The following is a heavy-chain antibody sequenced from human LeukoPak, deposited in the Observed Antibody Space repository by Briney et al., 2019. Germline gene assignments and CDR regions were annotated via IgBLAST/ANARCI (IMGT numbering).Heavy chain of an antibody. D-gene: IGHD5-18*01. CDR1: GYTFTCYY. Sequence: ASVKVSCTASGYTFTCYYMHWVRQAPGQGREWMGWINPNSGGTNYAQKFQGRVTMTRDTSISIAYMELSRLRSDDTAVYYCARDLGDVDTGFDYWGQGTLVTVSS. V-gene: IGHV1-2*02. CDR2: INPNSGGT. CDR3: ARDLGDVDTGFDY. J-gene: IGHJ4*02.